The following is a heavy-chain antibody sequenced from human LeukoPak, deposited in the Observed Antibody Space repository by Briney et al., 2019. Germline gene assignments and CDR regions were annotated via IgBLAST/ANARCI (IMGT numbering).Heavy chain of an antibody. Sequence: PSETLSLTCTVSGGSVGGRNYCWAWIRQSPGKGLEWIGCFYYSGNIYYNPSLKSRITISVDASKNLFSLKLTSLTAADTAVYYCARPGEAASGSLLFLYDSWGQGTLVTVSS. CDR3: ARPGEAASGSLLFLYDS. D-gene: IGHD6-13*01. J-gene: IGHJ5*01. CDR2: FYYSGNI. V-gene: IGHV4-39*01. CDR1: GGSVGGRNYC.